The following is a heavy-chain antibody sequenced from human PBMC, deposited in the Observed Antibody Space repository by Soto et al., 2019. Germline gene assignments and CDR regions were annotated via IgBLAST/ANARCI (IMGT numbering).Heavy chain of an antibody. D-gene: IGHD3-10*02. Sequence: QVQLQESGPGLVKPSETLSLTCTVSGGSISSYYWTWIRQPPGKGLEWIGYTYYSGTTNYSPSLKSRXXIXVXXSRNQFSLNLNSVTAADTAVYYCARHVPSYWYFDLWGRGTLVTVSS. J-gene: IGHJ2*01. V-gene: IGHV4-59*08. CDR3: ARHVPSYWYFDL. CDR2: TYYSGTT. CDR1: GGSISSYY.